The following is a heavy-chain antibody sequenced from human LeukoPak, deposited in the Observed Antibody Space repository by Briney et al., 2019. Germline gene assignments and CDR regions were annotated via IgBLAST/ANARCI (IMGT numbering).Heavy chain of an antibody. V-gene: IGHV3-21*01. D-gene: IGHD3-10*01. CDR3: ARDRPPFENYYVSGSSLDY. J-gene: IGHJ4*02. Sequence: GGSLRLSCAASGFTFSSYSMNWVRQAPGKGLEWVSSISSSSSYTHYADSVKGRFTTSRDNAKNSLFLQMKSLRAEDTAVYFCARDRPPFENYYVSGSSLDYWGQGTLVTVSS. CDR1: GFTFSSYS. CDR2: ISSSSSYT.